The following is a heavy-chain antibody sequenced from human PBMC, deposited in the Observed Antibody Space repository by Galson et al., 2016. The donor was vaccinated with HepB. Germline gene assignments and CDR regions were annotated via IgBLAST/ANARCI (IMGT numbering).Heavy chain of an antibody. CDR1: GFTFSHYW. D-gene: IGHD2-15*01. Sequence: SLRLSCAASGFTFSHYWMSWVRQAPGKGLEWVANIKQDGSDIYYVDSVKGRFTISRDNSKNTLYLQMNSLRAEDTAVFYCAKRVEAYFDYWGQGTLVTVSS. CDR3: AKRVEAYFDY. V-gene: IGHV3-7*03. J-gene: IGHJ4*02. CDR2: IKQDGSDI.